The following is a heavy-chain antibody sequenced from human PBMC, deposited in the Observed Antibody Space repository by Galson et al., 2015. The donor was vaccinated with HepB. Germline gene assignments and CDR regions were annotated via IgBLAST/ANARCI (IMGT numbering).Heavy chain of an antibody. D-gene: IGHD2/OR15-2a*01. CDR2: IESRTDGETT. CDR3: TTAPRHPFS. CDR1: GFTFSNAW. Sequence: SLRLSCATSGFTFSNAWMSWVRQAPGKGLEWVGRIESRTDGETTDYAAPVKGRFTISREDSRDTLYLQMNNLKTEDTGLYVCTTAPRHPFSWGQGILVTVSS. J-gene: IGHJ5*02. V-gene: IGHV3-15*04.